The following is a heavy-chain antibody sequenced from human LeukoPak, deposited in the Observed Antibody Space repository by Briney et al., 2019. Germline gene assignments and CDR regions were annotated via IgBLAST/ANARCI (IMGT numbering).Heavy chain of an antibody. D-gene: IGHD2-2*01. CDR2: SIPILGIA. CDR3: ARDPHSSSAFDI. V-gene: IGHV1-69*04. J-gene: IGHJ3*02. Sequence: SVTVTCTASGGTFSSYAFSWVWHPHRPGNDWKGRSIPILGIANYSQKFQSRVTITADTATSTAYIERRTLRSEDTAVYYCARDPHSSSAFDIWGQGTTVTVSS. CDR1: GGTFSSYA.